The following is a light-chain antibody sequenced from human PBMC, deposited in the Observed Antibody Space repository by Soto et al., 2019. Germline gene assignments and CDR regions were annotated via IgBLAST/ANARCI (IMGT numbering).Light chain of an antibody. Sequence: DIQMTQSPSTLSASVGDRVTITCRASQSITTWLAWYQQKPGKAPNLLIYKASTLESGVPSRFSGSGSGTEFTLTISSLQPDDFATYYCQQYNSPWTVGQGTKVEIK. CDR3: QQYNSPWT. J-gene: IGKJ1*01. V-gene: IGKV1-5*03. CDR1: QSITTW. CDR2: KAS.